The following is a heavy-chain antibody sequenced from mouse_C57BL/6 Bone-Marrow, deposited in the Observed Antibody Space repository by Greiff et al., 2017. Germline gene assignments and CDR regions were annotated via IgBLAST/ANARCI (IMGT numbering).Heavy chain of an antibody. CDR2: INPSTGGT. D-gene: IGHD1-1*01. CDR1: GYSFTGYY. V-gene: IGHV1-42*01. CDR3: ARDYGSSSFAY. J-gene: IGHJ3*01. Sequence: EVQLQQSGPELVKPGASVKISCKASGYSFTGYYMNWVKQSPDKSLEWIGEINPSTGGTTYNQKFKAKATLTVDKSSSTAYMQLKSLTSEDSAVYYCARDYGSSSFAYWGQGTLVTVSA.